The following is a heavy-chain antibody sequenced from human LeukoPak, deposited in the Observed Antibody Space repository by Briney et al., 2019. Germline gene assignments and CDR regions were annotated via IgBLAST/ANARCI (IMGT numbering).Heavy chain of an antibody. CDR3: ARGYSSSSDY. CDR2: ISYDGSNK. D-gene: IGHD6-6*01. Sequence: GGSLRLSCAASGFTFSSYGMHWVRQAPGKGLEGVAVISYDGSNKYYADSVKGRFTISRDNSKNTLYLQMNSLRAEDTAVYYCARGYSSSSDYWGQGTLVTVSS. J-gene: IGHJ4*02. V-gene: IGHV3-30*03. CDR1: GFTFSSYG.